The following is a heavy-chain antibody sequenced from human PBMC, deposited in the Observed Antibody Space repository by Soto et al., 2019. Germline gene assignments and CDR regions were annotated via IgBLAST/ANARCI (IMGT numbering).Heavy chain of an antibody. J-gene: IGHJ6*02. Sequence: PGGSLRLSCAASGFTFSSYSMNWVRQAPGKGLEWVSSISSSSSYIYYADSVKGRFTISRDNAKNSLYLQMNSLRAEDTAVYYCARVGATVTFYYYYGMDVWGQGTTVTVS. CDR2: ISSSSSYI. D-gene: IGHD4-17*01. CDR3: ARVGATVTFYYYYGMDV. CDR1: GFTFSSYS. V-gene: IGHV3-21*01.